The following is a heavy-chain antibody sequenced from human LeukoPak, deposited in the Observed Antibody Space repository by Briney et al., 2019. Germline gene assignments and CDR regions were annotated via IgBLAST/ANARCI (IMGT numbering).Heavy chain of an antibody. CDR1: GFTFSNSA. CDR2: ISTSGSDT. V-gene: IGHV3-23*01. J-gene: IGHJ4*02. D-gene: IGHD1/OR15-1a*01. CDR3: AKGGNNAPLDY. Sequence: GGSLRLSYAASGFTFSNSALTWVRQAPARGLEWVSAISTSGSDTIYTDSVKDRFTISRDNSKNTLYLQMNSLRAEDTAVYYCAKGGNNAPLDYWGQGTLVTVSS.